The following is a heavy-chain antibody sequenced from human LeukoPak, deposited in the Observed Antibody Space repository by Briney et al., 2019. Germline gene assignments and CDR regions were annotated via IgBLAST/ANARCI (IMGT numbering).Heavy chain of an antibody. CDR3: ARGLGGSGSYFLTFDY. Sequence: ASAEVSCKASGYTFTSYSINWVRQAPGQGLEWMGWISAYNGNTKYAQKVQGRVTMTTDTSTSTAYMELRSLRSDYTAVYYCARGLGGSGSYFLTFDYWGQGTLVTASS. CDR2: ISAYNGNT. J-gene: IGHJ4*02. V-gene: IGHV1-18*01. CDR1: GYTFTSYS. D-gene: IGHD1-26*01.